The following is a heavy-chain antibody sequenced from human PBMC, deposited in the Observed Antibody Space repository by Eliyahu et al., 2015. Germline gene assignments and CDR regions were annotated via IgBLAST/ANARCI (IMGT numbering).Heavy chain of an antibody. Sequence: QVQLQQWGAGLLKPSETLSLTCAVYGGSFXGYXWSWIRQPPGKGLEWIGEINHSGSTNYNPSLKSRVTISVDTSKNQFSLKLSSVTAADTAVYYCASTTPYYYDSSGTPDYWGQGTLVTVSS. D-gene: IGHD3-22*01. CDR1: GGSFXGYX. J-gene: IGHJ4*02. CDR3: ASTTPYYYDSSGTPDY. CDR2: INHSGST. V-gene: IGHV4-34*01.